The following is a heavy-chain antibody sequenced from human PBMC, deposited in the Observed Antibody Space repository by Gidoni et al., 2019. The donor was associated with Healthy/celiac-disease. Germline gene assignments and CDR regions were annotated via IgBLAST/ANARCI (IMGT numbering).Heavy chain of an antibody. J-gene: IGHJ4*02. CDR2: IYYSGST. V-gene: IGHV4-39*01. Sequence: QLPLQESGPGLVQPSDTLPLTCPVSCGSISSSDYDWGWIRQPPGKGLEWFGRIYYSGSTYYNPSLKSRVTISGDTSKNQFSLKLSYVTAADTAVYYCARRITMVRGGCFDYWGQGTLVTVSS. CDR3: ARRITMVRGGCFDY. CDR1: CGSISSSDYD. D-gene: IGHD3-10*01.